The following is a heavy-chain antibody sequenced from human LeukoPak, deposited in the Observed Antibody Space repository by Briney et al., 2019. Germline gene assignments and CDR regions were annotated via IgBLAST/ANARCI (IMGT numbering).Heavy chain of an antibody. D-gene: IGHD3-22*01. V-gene: IGHV4-59*01. Sequence: SETLPLTCTVSGGSISSYYWSWIRQPPGKGLEWIGYIYYSGSTNYNPSLKSRVTISVDTSKNQFSLKLSSVTAADTAVYYCARAPYYYDSSGYYPTHFDYWGQGTLVTVSS. CDR2: IYYSGST. CDR3: ARAPYYYDSSGYYPTHFDY. CDR1: GGSISSYY. J-gene: IGHJ4*02.